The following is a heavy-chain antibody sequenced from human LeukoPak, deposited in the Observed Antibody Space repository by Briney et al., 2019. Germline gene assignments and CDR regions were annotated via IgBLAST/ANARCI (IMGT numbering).Heavy chain of an antibody. D-gene: IGHD5-18*01. CDR1: GFTFSRNA. V-gene: IGHV3-23*01. CDR3: AKVGFTSEWLGISGYYFDY. J-gene: IGHJ4*02. Sequence: PGGSLRLSCAASGFTFSRNAMSWVRQAPGKGLEWVSGLSGSGGSTYYADSVKGRFTISRDNSENALDLQMNSLRVEDTAVYYCAKVGFTSEWLGISGYYFDYWGQGTLVTVSS. CDR2: LSGSGGST.